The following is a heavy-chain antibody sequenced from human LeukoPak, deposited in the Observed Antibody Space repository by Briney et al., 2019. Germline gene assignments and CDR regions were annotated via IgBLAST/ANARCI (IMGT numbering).Heavy chain of an antibody. J-gene: IGHJ4*02. D-gene: IGHD3-3*01. Sequence: GASVKVSCKASGYTFTNYGITWVRQAPGQVLEWMGWISAYNGNTNYAQKLQGRVTMTTDTSTSTAYMELRSLRSDDTAVYYCARGHDFWSGYYSFDYWGQGTLVTVSS. V-gene: IGHV1-18*01. CDR2: ISAYNGNT. CDR1: GYTFTNYG. CDR3: ARGHDFWSGYYSFDY.